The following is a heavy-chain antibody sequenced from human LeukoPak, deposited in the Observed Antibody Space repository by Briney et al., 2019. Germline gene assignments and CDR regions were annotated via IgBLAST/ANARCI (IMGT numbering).Heavy chain of an antibody. Sequence: SETLSLTCTVSGGSISSGSYYWSWIRQPAGKGLEWIGRIYTSGSTNYNPSLKRRVTISVDTSKNQFSLKLSSVTAADTAVYYCARGHPVMITPVFADERATTPAVGAFDIWGQGTMVTVSS. V-gene: IGHV4-61*02. J-gene: IGHJ3*02. CDR3: ARGHPVMITPVFADERATTPAVGAFDI. CDR2: IYTSGST. D-gene: IGHD3-16*01. CDR1: GGSISSGSYY.